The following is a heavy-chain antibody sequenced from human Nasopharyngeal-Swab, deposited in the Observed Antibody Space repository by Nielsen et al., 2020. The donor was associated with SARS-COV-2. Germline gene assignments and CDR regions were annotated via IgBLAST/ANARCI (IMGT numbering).Heavy chain of an antibody. V-gene: IGHV3-21*04. J-gene: IGHJ4*02. CDR1: GFTFSSYI. Sequence: GESLKISCATSGFTFSSYIMNWVRQAPGKGLEWVSSITSYGNYIDYADSVKGRFTISRDNAKNSLYLQMNSLRAEDTAVYYCAKRDDYYESSGLGDWGQGTLVTVSS. CDR2: ITSYGNYI. CDR3: AKRDDYYESSGLGD. D-gene: IGHD3-22*01.